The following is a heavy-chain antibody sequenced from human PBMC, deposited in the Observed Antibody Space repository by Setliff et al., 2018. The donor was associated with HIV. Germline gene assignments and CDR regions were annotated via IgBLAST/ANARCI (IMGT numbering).Heavy chain of an antibody. V-gene: IGHV3-21*01. CDR2: ISSSRSK. Sequence: GGSLRLSCEASGFTFSTYSMNWVRQAPGKGLEWVSSISSSRSKYYADSVKGRFTISRDDSRNTVHLHMNSLRAEDTAVYYCARGEPTILVVPAAFFDYWGQGTLVTVSS. CDR1: GFTFSTYS. CDR3: ARGEPTILVVPAAFFDY. J-gene: IGHJ4*02. D-gene: IGHD2-2*01.